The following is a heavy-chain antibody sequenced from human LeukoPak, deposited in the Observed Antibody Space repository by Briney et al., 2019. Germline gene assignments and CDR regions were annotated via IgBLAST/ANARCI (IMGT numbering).Heavy chain of an antibody. Sequence: ASVKXSXXASGXXXTSYGXXWVRQAPGQGLEWMGWISAYNGNTNYAQKLQGRVTMTTDTSTSTAYMELRSLRSDDTAVYYCARDSPYSSGLFDPWGQGTLVTVSS. CDR1: GXXXTSYG. CDR3: ARDSPYSSGLFDP. D-gene: IGHD6-19*01. V-gene: IGHV1-18*01. CDR2: ISAYNGNT. J-gene: IGHJ5*02.